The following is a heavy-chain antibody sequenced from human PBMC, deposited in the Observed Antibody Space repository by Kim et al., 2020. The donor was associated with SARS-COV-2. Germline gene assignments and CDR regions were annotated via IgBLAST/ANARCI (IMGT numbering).Heavy chain of an antibody. D-gene: IGHD1-26*01. Sequence: SETLSLTCTVSGGSISSGDSYWIWLRQPPGKGLEWIVYIYYSGSTYSNPSLKSRVTISVDTSKNQFSLKLSSVTAADTAEYYCAGYRRRVGGILDAFEV. J-gene: IGHJ3*01. V-gene: IGHV4-30-4*01. CDR3: AGYRRRVGGILDAFEV. CDR2: IYYSGST. CDR1: GGSISSGDSY.